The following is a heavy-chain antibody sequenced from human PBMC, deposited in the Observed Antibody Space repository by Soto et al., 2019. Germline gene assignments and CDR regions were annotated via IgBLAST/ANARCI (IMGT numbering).Heavy chain of an antibody. CDR3: ARVDSSGYLGMSYFDN. CDR2: INPSDGST. D-gene: IGHD3-22*01. V-gene: IGHV1-46*01. Sequence: RRSPQQANGQGLEWMGIINPSDGSTTYAQKFQGRVSMTRDKSTSTLYMELSSLSSEDTALYYFARVDSSGYLGMSYFDNWGQGTQVPVSS. J-gene: IGHJ4*02.